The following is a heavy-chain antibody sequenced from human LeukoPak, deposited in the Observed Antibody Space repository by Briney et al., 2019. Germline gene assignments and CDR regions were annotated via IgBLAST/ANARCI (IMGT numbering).Heavy chain of an antibody. CDR2: ISRDGGST. CDR3: AKGHPRGLSLDF. CDR1: GFTFDDYA. Sequence: GGSLRLSCAASGFTFDDYAMHWGRQAPGGGLEWGSLISRDGGSTYYADSVKGRFTISRDNSKNSLYLQMNSLRTEDTALYYCAKGHPRGLSLDFWRQGTLVTVSS. J-gene: IGHJ4*02. D-gene: IGHD3-16*02. V-gene: IGHV3-43*02.